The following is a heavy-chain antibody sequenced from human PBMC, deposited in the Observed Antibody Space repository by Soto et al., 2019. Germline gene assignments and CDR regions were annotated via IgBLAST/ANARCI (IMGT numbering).Heavy chain of an antibody. CDR1: GYTCTGYY. D-gene: IGHD1-26*01. CDR3: ARAYNEYRGSYRPIHAFDI. Sequence: ASVKGSCKASGYTCTGYYMHWVRQAPGQGLEWMGWINPNSGGTNYAQKFQGWVTMTRDTSISTAYMELSRLRSDDTAVYYCARAYNEYRGSYRPIHAFDIWGQGTMVTVSS. J-gene: IGHJ3*02. CDR2: INPNSGGT. V-gene: IGHV1-2*04.